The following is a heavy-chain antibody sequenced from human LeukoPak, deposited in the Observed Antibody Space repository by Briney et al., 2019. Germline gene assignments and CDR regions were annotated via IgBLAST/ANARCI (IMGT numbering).Heavy chain of an antibody. CDR1: GFTFSNYA. Sequence: GRSLRLSCAASGFTFSNYAMHWVRQAPGKGLEWVAVISYDRTNKYYADSVKGRFTISRDNSKNTMYLQMNSLRAEDTAMYYCARAPMSYDSSGFGGAFDIWGQGTMVTVSS. CDR2: ISYDRTNK. D-gene: IGHD3-22*01. V-gene: IGHV3-30-3*01. CDR3: ARAPMSYDSSGFGGAFDI. J-gene: IGHJ3*02.